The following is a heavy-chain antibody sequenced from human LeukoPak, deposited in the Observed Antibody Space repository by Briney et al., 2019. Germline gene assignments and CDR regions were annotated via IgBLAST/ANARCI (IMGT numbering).Heavy chain of an antibody. CDR1: GFTFNNYA. J-gene: IGHJ4*02. Sequence: GGSLRVFCAASGFTFNNYAMTWVRQAPGKGLEWVSVIGGSTGNTYYADSVKGRFTISRDNSKNTLYLQMNSLRAEDTAVYYCARDHDIVATITAYYFDYWGQGTLVTVSS. D-gene: IGHD5-12*01. CDR3: ARDHDIVATITAYYFDY. V-gene: IGHV3-23*01. CDR2: IGGSTGNT.